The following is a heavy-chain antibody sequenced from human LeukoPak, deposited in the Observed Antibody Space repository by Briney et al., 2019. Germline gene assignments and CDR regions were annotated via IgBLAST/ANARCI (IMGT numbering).Heavy chain of an antibody. V-gene: IGHV4-61*02. CDR1: GGSISSGSYY. CDR2: IYTSGST. J-gene: IGHJ2*01. Sequence: PSETLSLTCTVSGGSISSGSYYWSWIRQPAGKGLEWIGRIYTSGSTNYNPSLKSRVTIPVYTSKNQFSLKLSSVTAADTAVYYCARDRGQSLVAGYFDLWGRGTLVTVSS. CDR3: ARDRGQSLVAGYFDL. D-gene: IGHD6-19*01.